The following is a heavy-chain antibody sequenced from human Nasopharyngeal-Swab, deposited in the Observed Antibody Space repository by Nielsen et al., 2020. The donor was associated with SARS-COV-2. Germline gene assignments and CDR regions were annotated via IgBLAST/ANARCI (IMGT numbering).Heavy chain of an antibody. V-gene: IGHV3-30*18. CDR2: ISYEGSNE. CDR1: QFTFASYG. D-gene: IGHD3-10*01. J-gene: IGHJ4*02. Sequence: GESLKISCAASQFTFASYGMHWVRQAPGKGLEWVATISYEGSNEYYADSVEGRFTISRDNSKNTLYLQMNSLRPEDTAVYYCAKERYQSGSGRYPRDFDQWGQGTLVTVSS. CDR3: AKERYQSGSGRYPRDFDQ.